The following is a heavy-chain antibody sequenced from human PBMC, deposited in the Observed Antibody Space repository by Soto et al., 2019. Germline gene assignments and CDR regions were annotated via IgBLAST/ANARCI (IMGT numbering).Heavy chain of an antibody. CDR3: ASANHETMVISYYYYGRDI. Sequence: LVKLSCKASGGTFSRYVISWVRQATGQGLEWMGGIISIFGTANYAQKSQGRGTITADESTSTAYMVLSSLRSEDTAVYYCASANHETMVISYYYYGRDIWGQGTTVTSP. D-gene: IGHD2-15*01. V-gene: IGHV1-69*13. CDR1: GGTFSRYV. J-gene: IGHJ6*02. CDR2: IISIFGTA.